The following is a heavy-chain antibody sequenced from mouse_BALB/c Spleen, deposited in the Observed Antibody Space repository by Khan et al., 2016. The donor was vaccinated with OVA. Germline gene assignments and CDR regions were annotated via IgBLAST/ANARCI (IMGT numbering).Heavy chain of an antibody. CDR2: ISSVAYSI. J-gene: IGHJ3*01. CDR1: GCTFIDYG. Sequence: EVELVESGGGLVQPGGSQKLSCAASGCTFIDYGMAWVRQTPGKGPEWIAFISSVAYSIYYADTVTGRFTISRENAKNTLYLEMSSLRSDDTAMYYCARGGFAYWGQGTLVTVSA. V-gene: IGHV5-15*02. CDR3: ARGGFAY.